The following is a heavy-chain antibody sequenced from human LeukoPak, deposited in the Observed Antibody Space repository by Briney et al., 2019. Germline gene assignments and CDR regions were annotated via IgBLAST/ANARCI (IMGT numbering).Heavy chain of an antibody. Sequence: KASETLSLTCAVYGGSFSGYYWSWIRQPPGKGLEWIGEINHSGSTNYNPSLKSRVTISVDMSKNQFSLKLSSVTAADTAVYYCASGTIDCSSTSCYLWAGGDYYYYGMDVWGQGTTVTVSS. CDR2: INHSGST. J-gene: IGHJ6*02. D-gene: IGHD2-2*01. V-gene: IGHV4-34*01. CDR1: GGSFSGYY. CDR3: ASGTIDCSSTSCYLWAGGDYYYYGMDV.